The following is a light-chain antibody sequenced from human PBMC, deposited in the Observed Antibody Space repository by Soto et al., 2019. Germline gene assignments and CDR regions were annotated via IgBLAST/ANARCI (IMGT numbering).Light chain of an antibody. V-gene: IGKV1-17*01. Sequence: DLQMTQSPSTLSASVGDRVTITCRASQGISNGLGWYQQNLGKALTRLIYAASILQSGVPSRFSGSGSGTECAHTISRLQPEELATYYCLQHNTYPPVLGQGTKLESK. CDR2: AAS. J-gene: IGKJ2*01. CDR1: QGISNG. CDR3: LQHNTYPPV.